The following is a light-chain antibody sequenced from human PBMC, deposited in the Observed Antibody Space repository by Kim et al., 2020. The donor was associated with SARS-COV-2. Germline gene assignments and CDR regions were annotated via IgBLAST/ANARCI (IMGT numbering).Light chain of an antibody. V-gene: IGLV3-1*01. CDR3: QAWDSSTAV. CDR1: KLENKY. Sequence: VSPGQAASISCSGDKLENKYVCWYQQKPGQSPVLVIYHDTERPSGIPERFSGSNSGNTATLTISETQPMDEADYYCQAWDSSTAVFGGGTQLTVL. CDR2: HDT. J-gene: IGLJ2*01.